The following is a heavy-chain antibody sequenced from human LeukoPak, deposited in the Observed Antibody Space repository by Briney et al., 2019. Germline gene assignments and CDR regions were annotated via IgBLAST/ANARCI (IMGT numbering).Heavy chain of an antibody. CDR2: ISPTGGT. J-gene: IGHJ4*02. CDR3: ARRSVTRWYYSD. Sequence: KPSETLSLTCSVSGGSISSYYWSWIRQPPGKGLEWIGYISPTGGTNYNPSLTSRVTVSVDTSKNFFSLNLDPVTAADTAVYSCARRSVTRWYYSDWGQGTLVTVSS. D-gene: IGHD3-10*01. CDR1: GGSISSYY. V-gene: IGHV4-4*09.